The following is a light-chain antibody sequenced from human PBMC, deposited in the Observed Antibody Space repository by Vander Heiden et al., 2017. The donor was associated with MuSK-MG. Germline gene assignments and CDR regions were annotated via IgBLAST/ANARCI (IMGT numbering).Light chain of an antibody. CDR1: QSVSSY. CDR3: QQRSNSIT. V-gene: IGKV3-11*01. CDR2: DAS. J-gene: IGKJ5*01. Sequence: EIVLTQSPATLPLSPGERATLSCRASQSVSSYLGWYQQKPVQAPRLLIYDASTRATGIPDTCSSSGYGTVFTLTSSSLQAEDFAVYYWQQRSNSITFGQGTQVEIK.